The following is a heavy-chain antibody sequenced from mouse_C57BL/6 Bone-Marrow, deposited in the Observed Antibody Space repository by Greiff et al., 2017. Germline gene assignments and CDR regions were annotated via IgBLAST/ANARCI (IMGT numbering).Heavy chain of an antibody. CDR2: IYPGSGST. CDR1: GYTFTSYW. J-gene: IGHJ2*01. CDR3: AKEDYCRRNYFDY. Sequence: QVQLQQSGAELVKPGASVKMSCTASGYTFTSYWITWVKQRPGQGLEWIGDIYPGSGSTNYNEKFKSKATLTVDTSSSTAYMQRSSLTSEDSAIYYGAKEDYCRRNYFDYWGQGTTLTVSS. V-gene: IGHV1-55*01. D-gene: IGHD1-1*01.